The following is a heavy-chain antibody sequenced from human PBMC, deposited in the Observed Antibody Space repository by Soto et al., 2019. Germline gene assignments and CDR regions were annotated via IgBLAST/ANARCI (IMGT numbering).Heavy chain of an antibody. CDR3: ARGRRDITMVRGVRGWFDP. V-gene: IGHV4-34*01. D-gene: IGHD3-10*01. J-gene: IGHJ5*02. CDR1: GGSFSGYY. CDR2: INHSGST. Sequence: QVQLQQWGAGLLKPSETLSLTCAVYGGSFSGYYWSWIRQPPGKGLECVGEINHSGSTNYNPSLKSRVTISVDTSKNQFSLKLSSATAADTAVYYCARGRRDITMVRGVRGWFDPWGQGPLVTVSS.